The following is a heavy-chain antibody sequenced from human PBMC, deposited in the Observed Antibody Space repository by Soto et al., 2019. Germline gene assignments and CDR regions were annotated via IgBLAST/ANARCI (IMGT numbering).Heavy chain of an antibody. CDR1: GFTFSSFA. CDR3: AKDGVGWVTTAPYFDS. D-gene: IGHD4-17*01. Sequence: GGSLRLSCAASGFTFSSFAMNWVRQAPGKGLEWVSTISVSGDTTTYADSVKGRFTISRDNSMDTLYLQMNSLRAEDTALYFCAKDGVGWVTTAPYFDSWGQGTRVTVSS. J-gene: IGHJ4*02. V-gene: IGHV3-23*01. CDR2: ISVSGDTT.